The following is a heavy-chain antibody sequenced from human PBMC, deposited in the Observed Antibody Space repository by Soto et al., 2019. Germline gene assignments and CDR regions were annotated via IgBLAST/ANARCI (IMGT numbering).Heavy chain of an antibody. J-gene: IGHJ3*02. CDR1: GGSISSYY. CDR3: ARVWGGAFDI. Sequence: PSETLSLTCTVSGGSISSYYWSWIRQPPGKGLEWIGYIYYSGSTNYNPSLKSRVTISVDTSKYQFSLKLSSVTAADTAVYYCARVWGGAFDIWGQGTMVTVSS. V-gene: IGHV4-59*01. D-gene: IGHD3-10*01. CDR2: IYYSGST.